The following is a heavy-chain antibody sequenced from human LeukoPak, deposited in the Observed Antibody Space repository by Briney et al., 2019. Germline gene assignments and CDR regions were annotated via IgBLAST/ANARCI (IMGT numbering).Heavy chain of an antibody. J-gene: IGHJ3*02. D-gene: IGHD3-16*01. V-gene: IGHV6-1*01. CDR2: TYYRSKWYN. CDR1: GDSVSSNSAA. Sequence: SQTLSLTCAISGDSVSSNSAAWNWIRRSPSRGLEWLGRTYYRSKWYNDYAVSVKSRITTNPDTSKNQFSLQLNSVTPEDTAVYYCANEGFGGIVRRNYDWGAFDIWGQGTMVTVSS. CDR3: ANEGFGGIVRRNYDWGAFDI.